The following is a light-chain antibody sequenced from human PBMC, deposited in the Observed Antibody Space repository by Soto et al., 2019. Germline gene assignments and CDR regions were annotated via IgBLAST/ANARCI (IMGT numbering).Light chain of an antibody. J-gene: IGKJ5*01. Sequence: EIMLTQSPAILSVSPGERATLSCRASQSVSINLAWYQQKPDQVPRLLIYGASSRATGIPARFSGSGSGTDFTLTISSLQSEDFAVYCCQQYNNWPLTFGPGTRLEIK. CDR1: QSVSIN. V-gene: IGKV3-15*01. CDR2: GAS. CDR3: QQYNNWPLT.